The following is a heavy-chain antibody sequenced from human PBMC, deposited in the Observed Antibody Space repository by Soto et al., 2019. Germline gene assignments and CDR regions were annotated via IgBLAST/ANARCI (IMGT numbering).Heavy chain of an antibody. J-gene: IGHJ3*02. D-gene: IGHD2-2*01. CDR3: ARAFLDCSSTSCPNDAFDI. CDR2: IYYSGST. CDR1: GGSISSGGYY. Sequence: SETLSLTCTVSGGSISSGGYYWSWIRQHPGKGLEWIGYIYYSGSTYYNPSLKSRVTISVDTSKNQFSLKLSSVTAADTAVYYCARAFLDCSSTSCPNDAFDIWGQGTMVTVSS. V-gene: IGHV4-31*03.